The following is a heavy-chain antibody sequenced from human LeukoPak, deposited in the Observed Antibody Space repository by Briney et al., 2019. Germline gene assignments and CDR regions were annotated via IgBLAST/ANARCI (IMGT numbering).Heavy chain of an antibody. Sequence: ASVNVSFQASGYTFTGYYMHWVRQAPGQELEGMGWINPNSGGTNYAQKFKSRVNMNRETSISTVSMELRRLRSDDTDVYYCARHKGYINMVRGVKNWFDLWGQGTVVTVSS. CDR1: GYTFTGYY. CDR3: ARHKGYINMVRGVKNWFDL. D-gene: IGHD3-10*01. CDR2: INPNSGGT. J-gene: IGHJ5*02. V-gene: IGHV1-2*02.